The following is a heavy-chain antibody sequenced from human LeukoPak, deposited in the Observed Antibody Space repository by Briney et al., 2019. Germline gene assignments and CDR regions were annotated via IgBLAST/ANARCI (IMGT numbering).Heavy chain of an antibody. D-gene: IGHD3-22*01. CDR3: ARDFEYMYYYDSSGYPPTFQH. J-gene: IGHJ1*01. CDR2: ISAYNGNT. V-gene: IGHV1-18*01. Sequence: ASVNVSCKASGYTFTSYGINWVRQAPGQGLEWMGWISAYNGNTNYAQKLQGRVTMTTDTSTSTAYMELRSLRSDDTAMYYCARDFEYMYYYDSSGYPPTFQHWGQGTLVTVSS. CDR1: GYTFTSYG.